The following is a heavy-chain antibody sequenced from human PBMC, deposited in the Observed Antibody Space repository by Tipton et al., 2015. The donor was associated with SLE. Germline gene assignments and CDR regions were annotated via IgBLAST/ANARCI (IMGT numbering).Heavy chain of an antibody. D-gene: IGHD4-17*01. CDR2: INHSGST. CDR3: ARGRGYGDPEYFQH. CDR1: GGSFSGYY. J-gene: IGHJ1*01. Sequence: TLSLTCAVYGGSFSGYYWSWIRQPPGKGLEWIGEINHSGSTNYNPSLKSRVTISVDTSKNQFSLKLSSVTAADTAVYYCARGRGYGDPEYFQHWGQGTLVTVS. V-gene: IGHV4-34*01.